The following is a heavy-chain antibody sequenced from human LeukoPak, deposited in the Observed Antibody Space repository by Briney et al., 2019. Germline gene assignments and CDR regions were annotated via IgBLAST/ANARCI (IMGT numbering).Heavy chain of an antibody. CDR3: ARVPTYYDFWSGYYLIFDY. V-gene: IGHV4-34*01. CDR1: GGSFSGDY. J-gene: IGHJ4*02. D-gene: IGHD3-3*01. CDR2: INHSGST. Sequence: SETLSLTCAFYGGSFSGDYWSWIRQPPGKGLEWIGEINHSGSTNYNPSLKSRVTISVDTSKNQFSLKLSSVTAADTAVYYCARVPTYYDFWSGYYLIFDYWGQGTLVTVSS.